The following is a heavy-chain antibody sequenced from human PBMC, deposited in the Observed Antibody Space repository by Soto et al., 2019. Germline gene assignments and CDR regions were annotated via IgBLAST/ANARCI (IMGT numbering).Heavy chain of an antibody. CDR2: IYYSGST. CDR3: ARDQVPYSSGWYFAFDI. J-gene: IGHJ3*02. CDR1: GSSISSYY. V-gene: IGHV4-59*01. Sequence: QVQLQESGPGLVKPSETLSLTCTVSGSSISSYYWSWIRQPPGKGLEWVGYIYYSGSTNYNPSLKSRVTLSVDTSKNQFSLKLSSVTAADTAVYYCARDQVPYSSGWYFAFDIWGQGTMVTVSS. D-gene: IGHD6-19*01.